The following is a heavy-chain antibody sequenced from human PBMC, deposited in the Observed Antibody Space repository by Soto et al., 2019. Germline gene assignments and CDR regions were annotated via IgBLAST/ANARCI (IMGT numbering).Heavy chain of an antibody. CDR1: GVSIISGDYY. CDR2: IYYSGST. V-gene: IGHV4-30-4*02. D-gene: IGHD3-10*02. Sequence: SETLSLTCTVSGVSIISGDYYWSWIRKPPGKGLEWIGYIYYSGSTYYNPSLKSRVTISVDTSKNQFSLKLSSVTAADTAVYYCARTLFGWGIWFDPWGQGTLVTVSS. CDR3: ARTLFGWGIWFDP. J-gene: IGHJ5*02.